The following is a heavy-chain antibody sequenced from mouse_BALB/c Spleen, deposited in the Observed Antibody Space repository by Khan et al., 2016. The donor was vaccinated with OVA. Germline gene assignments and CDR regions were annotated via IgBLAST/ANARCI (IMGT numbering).Heavy chain of an antibody. V-gene: IGHV2-6*02. CDR2: IWSDGST. CDR3: ARGGFYAMDY. J-gene: IGHJ4*01. CDR1: GFSLTTYG. Sequence: QVQLKESGPGLVAPSQSLSITCTVSGFSLTTYGVHWVRQPPGKGLEWLGVIWSDGSTTYNSALKSRLSISKENSKSQVLFNMNSPQTDDTAMYYCARGGFYAMDYWGQGTSVTVSS.